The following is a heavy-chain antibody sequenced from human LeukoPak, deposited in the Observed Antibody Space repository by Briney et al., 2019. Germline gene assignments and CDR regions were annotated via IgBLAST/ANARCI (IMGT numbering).Heavy chain of an antibody. J-gene: IGHJ4*02. D-gene: IGHD3-9*01. CDR3: ASGPELERYFDWLPKPYYFDY. CDR1: GYTFTSYG. V-gene: IGHV1-18*04. CDR2: ISAYNGNT. Sequence: ASVKVSCKASGYTFTSYGISWVRQAPGQGLEWMGWISAYNGNTNYAQKLQGRVTMTTDTSTSTAYMELRSLRSDDTAVYYCASGPELERYFDWLPKPYYFDYWGQGTLVTVSS.